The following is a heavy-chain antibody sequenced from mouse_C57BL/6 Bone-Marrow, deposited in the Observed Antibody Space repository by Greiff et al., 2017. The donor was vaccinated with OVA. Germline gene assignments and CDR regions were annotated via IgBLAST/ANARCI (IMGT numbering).Heavy chain of an antibody. D-gene: IGHD1-1*02. Sequence: EVMLVESGGGLVQPGESLTLSCESNEYEFPSHDMSWVRKTPEKRLELVAAITSDGGSTYYPDTMERRFIISRDNTKKNLYLQMSSLRSEDTALYYCARLMGYYAMDYWGQGTSVTVSS. CDR2: ITSDGGST. CDR3: ARLMGYYAMDY. J-gene: IGHJ4*01. V-gene: IGHV5-2*01. CDR1: EYEFPSHD.